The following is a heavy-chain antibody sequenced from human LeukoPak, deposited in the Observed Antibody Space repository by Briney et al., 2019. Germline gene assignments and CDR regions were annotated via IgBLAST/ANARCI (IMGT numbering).Heavy chain of an antibody. Sequence: PSETLSLTCAVYGGSLSVYYWTWIRQPPGKGLEWIGEINHRGSTNYNPPLKGRVTISVDTSENQFSLKLPSVTAADTAVYYCARRDASSGWCLDSWGQGTLVTVSS. J-gene: IGHJ4*02. CDR3: ARRDASSGWCLDS. CDR2: INHRGST. CDR1: GGSLSVYY. V-gene: IGHV4-34*01. D-gene: IGHD6-19*01.